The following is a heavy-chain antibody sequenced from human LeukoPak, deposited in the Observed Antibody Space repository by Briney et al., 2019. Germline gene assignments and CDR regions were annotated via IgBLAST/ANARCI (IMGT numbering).Heavy chain of an antibody. CDR2: IYYTGST. D-gene: IGHD3-10*01. Sequence: SETLSLTCTVSGGSISTYYWSWIRQPPGKGLECIGYIYYTGSTNYNPSLKSRVTISVDTSNNQFSLRLTSVTAADTAVYYCARVPFGELSNFDYWGQGTLVTVSS. V-gene: IGHV4-59*01. J-gene: IGHJ4*02. CDR3: ARVPFGELSNFDY. CDR1: GGSISTYY.